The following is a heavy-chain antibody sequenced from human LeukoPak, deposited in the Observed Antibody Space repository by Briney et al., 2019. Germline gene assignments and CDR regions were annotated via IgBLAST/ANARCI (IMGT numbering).Heavy chain of an antibody. J-gene: IGHJ4*02. CDR3: ARVYSRSSGWYGSLRY. Sequence: GGSLRLSCAASGFTFSSYWMSWVRQAPGKGLEWVANIKQDGSEKYYVDSVKVRFTISRDNAKNSLYLQMNSLRAEDTAVYYCARVYSRSSGWYGSLRYWGQGTLVTVSS. D-gene: IGHD6-19*01. CDR2: IKQDGSEK. CDR1: GFTFSSYW. V-gene: IGHV3-7*01.